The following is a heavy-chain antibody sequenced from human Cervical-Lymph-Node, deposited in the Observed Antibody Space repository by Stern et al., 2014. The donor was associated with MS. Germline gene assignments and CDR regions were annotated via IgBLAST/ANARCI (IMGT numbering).Heavy chain of an antibody. Sequence: EDQLVESGGGLVKPGGSLRLSCAASGFTFRSYSMNWVRQAPGKGLEWVSSISRNSTYTYYADSVKGRFTISRDNAKNSLYLQMNSLRAEDTAVYYCARSLAVAGFNYWGQGTLVTVSS. CDR3: ARSLAVAGFNY. J-gene: IGHJ4*02. CDR2: ISRNSTYT. CDR1: GFTFRSYS. D-gene: IGHD6-19*01. V-gene: IGHV3-21*06.